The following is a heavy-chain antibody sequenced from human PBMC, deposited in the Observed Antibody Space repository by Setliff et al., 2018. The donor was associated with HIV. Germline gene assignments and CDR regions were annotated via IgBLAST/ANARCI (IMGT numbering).Heavy chain of an antibody. J-gene: IGHJ6*03. CDR1: GDSISSYY. Sequence: SETLSLTCTVSGDSISSYYWCWIRQPPGKELEWIGYIYSTGDSNYNTSLKGRVIMAVDTSKNQFSLKLTSVTAADTAIFYCTGCGYSYGFLGVTFYFYMAVWGKGTAVTVSS. D-gene: IGHD5-18*01. V-gene: IGHV4-4*09. CDR2: IYSTGDS. CDR3: TGCGYSYGFLGVTFYFYMAV.